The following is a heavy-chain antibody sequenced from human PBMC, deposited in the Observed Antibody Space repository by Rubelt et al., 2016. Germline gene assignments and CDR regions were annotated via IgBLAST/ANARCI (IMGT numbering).Heavy chain of an antibody. CDR2: IYSSGST. J-gene: IGHJ6*02. Sequence: GLEWIGYIYSSGSTKYNASLKSRVTISIDRSKNQFSLNLRSVTAEDTAVYYCARDRTPSGYDSGMDVWGQGTTVTVSS. CDR3: ARDRTPSGYDSGMDV. V-gene: IGHV4-59*01. D-gene: IGHD5-12*01.